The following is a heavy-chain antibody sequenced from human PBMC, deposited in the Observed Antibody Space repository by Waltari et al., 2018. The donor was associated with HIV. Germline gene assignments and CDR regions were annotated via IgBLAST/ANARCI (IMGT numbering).Heavy chain of an antibody. CDR1: GFTFNNYG. CDR2: FWYYGNKK. V-gene: IGHV3-33*01. D-gene: IGHD5-12*01. J-gene: IGHJ2*01. Sequence: QVQLVQWGGGVVQPGRSLRLSCAASGFTFNNYGMSWVRQTPGKGVDVVGVFWYYGNKKGYAHCVKWQFTSSRDNSNNRLYLQMNSLRVDDTAVYLCARGAPWDGYNSDWYFDLWGRGTLVTVSS. CDR3: ARGAPWDGYNSDWYFDL.